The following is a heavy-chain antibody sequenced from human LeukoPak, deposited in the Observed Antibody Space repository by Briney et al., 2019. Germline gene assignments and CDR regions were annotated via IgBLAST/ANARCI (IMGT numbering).Heavy chain of an antibody. CDR2: IYYSGST. J-gene: IGHJ3*02. CDR3: ARVFYDAFDI. CDR1: GGSISSSSYY. Sequence: SETLSLTCTVSGGSISSSSYYWGWIRQPPGKGLEWIGSIYYSGSTYYNPSLKSRVTMSVDTSKNQFSLKLSSVTALDTAVYYCARVFYDAFDIWGQGTMVTVSS. V-gene: IGHV4-39*07.